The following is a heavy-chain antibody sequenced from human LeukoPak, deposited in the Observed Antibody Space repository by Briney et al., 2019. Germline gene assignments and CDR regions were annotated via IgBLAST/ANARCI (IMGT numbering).Heavy chain of an antibody. V-gene: IGHV3-48*03. J-gene: IGHJ4*02. D-gene: IGHD3-22*01. Sequence: TGGSLRLSCAASGFTFSSYAMNWVRQAPGKGLEWVSYISSRGTTIYYADSVKGRFTISRDNAKNSLYLQMNSLRAEDTAVYYCAREDYDSSGYFYWGQGTLVTVSS. CDR2: ISSRGTTI. CDR3: AREDYDSSGYFY. CDR1: GFTFSSYA.